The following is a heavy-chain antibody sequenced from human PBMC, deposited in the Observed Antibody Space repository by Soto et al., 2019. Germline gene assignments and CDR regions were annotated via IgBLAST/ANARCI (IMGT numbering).Heavy chain of an antibody. V-gene: IGHV1-3*01. CDR1: GYTFTNYV. CDR2: INAGDDNT. J-gene: IGHJ4*02. Sequence: ASVKVSCKASGYTFTNYVMHWVRQAPGQRLEWMGSINAGDDNTKYSQKFQGRVTITTDTSASTAYMELSSLRSEDTDVYYCARESGYPLDYWGQGTLVTVSS. D-gene: IGHD3-22*01. CDR3: ARESGYPLDY.